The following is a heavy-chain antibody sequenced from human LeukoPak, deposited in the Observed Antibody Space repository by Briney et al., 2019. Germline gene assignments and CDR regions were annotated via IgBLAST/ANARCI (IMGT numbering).Heavy chain of an antibody. J-gene: IGHJ4*02. Sequence: PGRSLRLSCVASGFTFPDYAMHWVRQPPGKGLEWVSGISWNSGSRGYADSVKGRFTISRDNAKNSLYLQMNSLRVEDTALYYCGKGLYGSDNAFDDWGQGTLVTVSS. CDR1: GFTFPDYA. CDR3: GKGLYGSDNAFDD. D-gene: IGHD3-10*01. V-gene: IGHV3-9*01. CDR2: ISWNSGSR.